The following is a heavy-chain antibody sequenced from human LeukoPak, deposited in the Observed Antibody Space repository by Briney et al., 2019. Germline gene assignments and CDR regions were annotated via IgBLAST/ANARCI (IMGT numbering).Heavy chain of an antibody. CDR3: ARGTVRYYYMDV. Sequence: SETLSPTRTVSGGSISRGGYYWSWIRPPPGKGLGWIGYIYYSGSTYYNPSLKSRVTISVDASKNQFSLKLSTVTAADTAVYYCARGTVRYYYMDVWGKGTTVTVSS. CDR1: GGSISRGGYY. J-gene: IGHJ6*03. D-gene: IGHD2-2*01. CDR2: IYYSGST. V-gene: IGHV4-31*03.